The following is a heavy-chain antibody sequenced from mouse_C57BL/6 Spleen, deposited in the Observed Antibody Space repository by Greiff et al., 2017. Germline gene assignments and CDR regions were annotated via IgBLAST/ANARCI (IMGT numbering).Heavy chain of an antibody. CDR3: VRDGSSHFDY. V-gene: IGHV10-1*01. Sequence: EVHLVESGGGLVQPKGSLKLSCAASGFSFNTYAMNWVRQAPGKGLEWVARIRSKSNNYATYYADSVKDRFTISRDDSESMLYLQMNNLKTEDTAMYYCVRDGSSHFDYWGQGTTLTVSS. CDR2: IRSKSNNYAT. CDR1: GFSFNTYA. J-gene: IGHJ2*01. D-gene: IGHD1-1*01.